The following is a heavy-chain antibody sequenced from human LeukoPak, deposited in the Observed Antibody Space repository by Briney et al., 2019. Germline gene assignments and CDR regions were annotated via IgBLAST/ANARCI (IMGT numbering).Heavy chain of an antibody. Sequence: SVKVSCKASGGTFSSYPISWVRQAPGQGLEWMGGNIPIFGTANYAQKFQGRVTITADESTNTAYMELSSLRSEDTAVYYCARATDCSGGSCYSSYYYYYMDVWGKGTTVTVSS. CDR3: ARATDCSGGSCYSSYYYYYMDV. J-gene: IGHJ6*03. CDR1: GGTFSSYP. D-gene: IGHD2-15*01. V-gene: IGHV1-69*13. CDR2: NIPIFGTA.